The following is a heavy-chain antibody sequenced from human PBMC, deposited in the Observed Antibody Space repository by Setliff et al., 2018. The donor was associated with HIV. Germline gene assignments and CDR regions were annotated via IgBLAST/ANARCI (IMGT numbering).Heavy chain of an antibody. V-gene: IGHV4-59*01. CDR1: GGSISSYY. CDR2: IYYSGST. D-gene: IGHD6-19*01. J-gene: IGHJ6*03. Sequence: SETLSLTCTVSGGSISSYYWSWIRQPPGKVLEWIGYIYYSGSTNYNPSLKSRVTISVDTSKNQFSLKLSSVTAADTAVYYCARDRSSGRGYYYYYYMDVWGKGTTVTVS. CDR3: ARDRSSGRGYYYYYYMDV.